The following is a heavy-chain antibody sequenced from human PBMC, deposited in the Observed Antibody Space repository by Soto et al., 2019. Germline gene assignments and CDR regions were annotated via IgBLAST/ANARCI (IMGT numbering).Heavy chain of an antibody. J-gene: IGHJ6*03. CDR2: IYYSGSI. Sequence: SETLSLTCTVSGGSISGSYWTWIRQPPGKGLEWIGYIYYSGSINYNPSLKSRVTIAVDTSKNQFSLNLSSVTAADTAVYYCARHKAGGSGRYYYYYMDVWGKGTTVTVSS. V-gene: IGHV4-59*08. CDR3: ARHKAGGSGRYYYYYMDV. D-gene: IGHD3-10*01. CDR1: GGSISGSY.